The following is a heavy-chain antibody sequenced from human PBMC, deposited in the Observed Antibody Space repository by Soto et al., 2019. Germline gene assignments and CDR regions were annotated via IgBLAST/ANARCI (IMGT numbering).Heavy chain of an antibody. CDR2: IKFDGSST. Sequence: EVQLVESGGGLVQPGGSLRLSCAASGFAFSTYWMHWVRQAQGKGLLWVSRIKFDGSSTYYGDSVKGRFTISRDDAKNTLFLQMNGLRVDDTAVYYCSRGAKNVYAMDVWGQGTTVTVSS. J-gene: IGHJ6*02. CDR1: GFAFSTYW. V-gene: IGHV3-74*01. D-gene: IGHD1-1*01. CDR3: SRGAKNVYAMDV.